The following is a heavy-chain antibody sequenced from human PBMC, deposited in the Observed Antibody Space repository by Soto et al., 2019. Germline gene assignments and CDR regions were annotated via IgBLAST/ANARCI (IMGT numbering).Heavy chain of an antibody. V-gene: IGHV5-10-1*01. CDR1: GYSFTSYW. D-gene: IGHD3-10*01. CDR3: ARGSIIIVLEIITTPLKYYYYYYGMDV. CDR2: IDPSDSYT. J-gene: IGHJ6*02. Sequence: GESLKISCKGSGYSFTSYWISWVRQMPGKGLEWMGRIDPSDSYTNYSPSFQGHVTISADKSISTAYLQWSSLKASDTAMYYCARGSIIIVLEIITTPLKYYYYYYGMDVWGQGTTVTVSS.